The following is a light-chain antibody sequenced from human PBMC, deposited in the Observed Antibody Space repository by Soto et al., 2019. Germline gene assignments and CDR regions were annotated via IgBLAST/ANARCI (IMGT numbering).Light chain of an antibody. CDR3: QQSYSTPVT. CDR2: AAS. Sequence: DIQMTQSPSSLSASVGDTVTITCRASQTITSYLNWYQQKPGKAPKLLIFAASSLQSGVPSRFSGSASGTACTLTISSLQPEDFATYYCQQSYSTPVTFGGGTKVDIK. J-gene: IGKJ4*01. V-gene: IGKV1-39*01. CDR1: QTITSY.